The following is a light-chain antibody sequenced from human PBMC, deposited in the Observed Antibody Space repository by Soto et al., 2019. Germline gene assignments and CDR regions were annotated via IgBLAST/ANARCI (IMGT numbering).Light chain of an antibody. J-gene: IGKJ4*01. V-gene: IGKV3-15*01. CDR2: GAS. CDR3: QQYSSWPPLA. Sequence: EVVMTQSPATLSVSPGDTATLACRASRTVSVNVAWYQQKPGQAPRLLIFGASTRATGIPARFSGGGSGTEFTLTVSSLQSEDFAVYYCQQYSSWPPLAFGGGPRWRS. CDR1: RTVSVN.